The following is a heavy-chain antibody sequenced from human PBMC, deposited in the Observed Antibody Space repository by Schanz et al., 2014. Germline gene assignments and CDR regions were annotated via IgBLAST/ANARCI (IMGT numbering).Heavy chain of an antibody. J-gene: IGHJ4*02. CDR1: GGTFSSDT. D-gene: IGHD6-13*01. CDR3: ASSGAGYSSSWDFDY. CDR2: IVPIAGIT. Sequence: QVQLVQFGAEVKKPGASVKVSCKASGGTFSSDTFSWVRQAPGQGLEWMGRIVPIAGITNYAQRFQGRVTITADKSSDTAYMELSSLRSEDTAVYYCASSGAGYSSSWDFDYWGQGTLVTVSS. V-gene: IGHV1-69*02.